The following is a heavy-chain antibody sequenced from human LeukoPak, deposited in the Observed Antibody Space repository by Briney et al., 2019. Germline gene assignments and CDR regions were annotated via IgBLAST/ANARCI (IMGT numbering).Heavy chain of an antibody. CDR1: GGSITSYY. Sequence: SETLSLTCTVSGGSITSYYWSWIRQPPGKGLEWIGYIYYSGSTNYNPSLKSRVTISVDTSKNQFSLKLSSVTAADTAVYYCARRAPYSYEWSTLDYWGQGTLVTVSS. V-gene: IGHV4-59*08. J-gene: IGHJ4*02. D-gene: IGHD5-18*01. CDR2: IYYSGST. CDR3: ARRAPYSYEWSTLDY.